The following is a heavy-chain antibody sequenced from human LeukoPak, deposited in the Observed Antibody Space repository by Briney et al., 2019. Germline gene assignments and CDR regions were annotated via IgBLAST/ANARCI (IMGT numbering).Heavy chain of an antibody. CDR2: ISSSSSYI. J-gene: IGHJ4*02. Sequence: GESLSLSCAGSGVALRSNSVDFGRQGLGKELKWVSSISSSSSYIYYADSVKGRFTISRDNAKNSLYLQMNSLRAEDTAVYYCARVSGLRVGYTAMVTPYFDYWGQGTLVTVSS. V-gene: IGHV3-21*01. CDR3: ARVSGLRVGYTAMVTPYFDY. CDR1: GVALRSNS. D-gene: IGHD5-18*01.